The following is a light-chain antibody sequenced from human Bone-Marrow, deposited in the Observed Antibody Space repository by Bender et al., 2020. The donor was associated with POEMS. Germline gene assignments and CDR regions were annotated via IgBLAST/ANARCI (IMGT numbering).Light chain of an antibody. V-gene: IGLV1-40*01. CDR3: QSYDSSLSGVV. CDR1: TSNIGAGYD. Sequence: QSVLTQPPSVSGAPGQRVTISCTGSTSNIGAGYDVHWYQQLPGTAPKLLTSGDQFSSSKSGTSASLAIAGLQAEDEADYYCQSYDSSLSGVVFGGGTKLTVL. CDR2: G. J-gene: IGLJ2*01.